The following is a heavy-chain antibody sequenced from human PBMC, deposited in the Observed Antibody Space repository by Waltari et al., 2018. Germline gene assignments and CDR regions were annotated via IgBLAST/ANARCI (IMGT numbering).Heavy chain of an antibody. Sequence: QVQLVQSGAEVTKPGASVKVSCKASGSTLTGQYIPWVRQAPGQGLEGMGWIHPNSGDTNYAQKFQGRVTMTGDTSINTAYIELSSLRSDDTAIYYCAKSRDGYNFFDYWGQGALVTVSS. CDR3: AKSRDGYNFFDY. CDR2: IHPNSGDT. D-gene: IGHD5-12*01. CDR1: GSTLTGQY. V-gene: IGHV1-2*02. J-gene: IGHJ4*02.